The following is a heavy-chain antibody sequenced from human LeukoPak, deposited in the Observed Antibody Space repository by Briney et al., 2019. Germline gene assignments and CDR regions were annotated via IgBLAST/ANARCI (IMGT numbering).Heavy chain of an antibody. CDR3: ARQTYSGYETGY. V-gene: IGHV5-51*01. CDR2: IFPADSDT. D-gene: IGHD5-12*01. J-gene: IGHJ4*02. CDR1: GYSFSNYW. Sequence: GESLKISCKGSGYSFSNYWIGWVRQMPGKGLEWMGIIFPADSDTRYSPSFQGQVTISADKSITTAYLQWSSLKASGTAMYYCARQTYSGYETGYWGQETLVTVSS.